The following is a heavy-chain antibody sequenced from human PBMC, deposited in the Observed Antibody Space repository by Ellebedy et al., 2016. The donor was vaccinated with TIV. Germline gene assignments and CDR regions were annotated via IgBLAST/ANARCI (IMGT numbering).Heavy chain of an antibody. CDR2: ISSSSSYT. CDR3: ARGYGDYAGMDV. J-gene: IGHJ6*02. D-gene: IGHD4-17*01. Sequence: GESLKISCAASGFTFSDHYMSWIRQAPGKGLEWVSYISSSSSYTNYADSVKGRFTISRDNAKNSLYLQMNSLRAEDTAVYYCARGYGDYAGMDVWGQGTTVIVSS. CDR1: GFTFSDHY. V-gene: IGHV3-11*03.